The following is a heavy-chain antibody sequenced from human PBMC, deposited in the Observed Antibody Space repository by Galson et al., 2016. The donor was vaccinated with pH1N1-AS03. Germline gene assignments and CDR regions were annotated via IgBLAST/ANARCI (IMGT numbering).Heavy chain of an antibody. CDR3: AKADCSSSSCYRCNY. V-gene: IGHV3-23*01. D-gene: IGHD2-2*01. CDR2: ICGSGDST. CDR1: GFTFSNYA. Sequence: SLRLSCAASGFTFSNYAMNWVRQAPGKGLEWVSIICGSGDSTKYAASVKGRLTISRDNSKNTLYLQMNSLRAEDTAVYYCAKADCSSSSCYRCNYWGQGTLVTVSS. J-gene: IGHJ4*02.